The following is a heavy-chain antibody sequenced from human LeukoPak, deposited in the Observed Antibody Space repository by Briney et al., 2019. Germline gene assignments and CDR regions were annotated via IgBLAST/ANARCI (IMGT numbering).Heavy chain of an antibody. CDR1: GFTFPNAW. CDR2: IKSKTDGGTT. Sequence: PGGSLRLSCEASGFTFPNAWMIWVRQAPGKGPEWVGRIKSKTDGGTTDYAAPVKGRFTISRDDSKNTLYQQMNSLKTEDTAVYYRTTDLSGSYELSYWGQGTLVTVSS. J-gene: IGHJ4*02. CDR3: TTDLSGSYELSY. D-gene: IGHD1-26*01. V-gene: IGHV3-15*01.